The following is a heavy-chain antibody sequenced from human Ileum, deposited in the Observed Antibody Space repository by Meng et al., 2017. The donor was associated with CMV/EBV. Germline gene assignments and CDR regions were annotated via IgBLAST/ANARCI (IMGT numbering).Heavy chain of an antibody. CDR3: ARDKYYSRDL. CDR2: IKEDGSEK. CDR1: GFTFSSYW. J-gene: IGHJ2*01. V-gene: IGHV3-7*01. D-gene: IGHD3-10*01. Sequence: GESLKISCAASGFTFSSYWMSWVRQAPGKGLEWVANIKEDGSEKYYVDSVKGRFTMSRDNAKNSLYLQMNSLRAEDTAVYYCARDKYYSRDLWCRGTLVTVSS.